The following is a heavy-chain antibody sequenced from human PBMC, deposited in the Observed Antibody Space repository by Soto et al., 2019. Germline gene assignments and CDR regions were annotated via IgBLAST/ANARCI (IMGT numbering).Heavy chain of an antibody. CDR1: GGSFSGYY. J-gene: IGHJ6*02. CDR2: INHSGST. V-gene: IGHV4-34*01. CDR3: ARGFRGGGYSYGQEPYYYYGMDV. Sequence: PSETLSLTCAVYGGSFSGYYWSWIRQPPGKGLEWIGEINHSGSTNYNPSLKSRVTISVDTSKNQFSLKLSSVTAADTAVYYCARGFRGGGYSYGQEPYYYYGMDVWGQGTTVTVSS. D-gene: IGHD5-18*01.